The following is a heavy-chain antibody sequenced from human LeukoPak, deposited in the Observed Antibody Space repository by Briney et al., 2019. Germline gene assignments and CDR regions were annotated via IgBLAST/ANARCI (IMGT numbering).Heavy chain of an antibody. CDR2: IYYSGST. D-gene: IGHD2-2*01. J-gene: IGHJ4*02. Sequence: PSETLSLTCTVSGGSISSYYWSWIRQPPGKGLEWIGYIYYSGSTNYNPSLKSRVTISVDTSKNQFSLKLSSVTAADTAVYYCARSPAIVVVPAYYFDYWGQGTLVTVSS. CDR3: ARSPAIVVVPAYYFDY. CDR1: GGSISSYY. V-gene: IGHV4-59*01.